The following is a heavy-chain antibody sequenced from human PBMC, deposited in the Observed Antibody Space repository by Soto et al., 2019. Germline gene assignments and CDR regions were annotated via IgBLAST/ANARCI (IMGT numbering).Heavy chain of an antibody. D-gene: IGHD3-10*01. V-gene: IGHV5-51*01. Sequence: KGLEWMGIIYPGDSDTRYSPSFQGQVTISADKSISTAYLQWSSLKASDTAMYYCARLSGFRGFSYYYMDVWGKGTTVTVS. J-gene: IGHJ6*03. CDR2: IYPGDSDT. CDR3: ARLSGFRGFSYYYMDV.